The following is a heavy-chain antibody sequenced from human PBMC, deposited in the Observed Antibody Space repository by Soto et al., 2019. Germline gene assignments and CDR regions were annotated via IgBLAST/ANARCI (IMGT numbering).Heavy chain of an antibody. V-gene: IGHV4-30-2*01. CDR3: ARGGSGWFSFDY. CDR1: GGSISSGGYS. Sequence: PSETLSLTCAVSGGSISSGGYSWSWIRQPPGKGLEWIGYIYHSGSTYYNPSLKSRVTISVDRSKNQFSLKLSSVTAADTAVYYCARGGSGWFSFDYWGQGTLVTVSS. J-gene: IGHJ4*02. D-gene: IGHD6-19*01. CDR2: IYHSGST.